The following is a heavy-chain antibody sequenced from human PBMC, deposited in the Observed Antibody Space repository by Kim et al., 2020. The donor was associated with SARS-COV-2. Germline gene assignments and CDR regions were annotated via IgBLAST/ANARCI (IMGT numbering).Heavy chain of an antibody. J-gene: IGHJ3*02. CDR2: IYYSGST. CDR1: GGSISSGGYY. Sequence: SETLSLTCTVSGGSISSGGYYWSWIRQHPGKGLEWIGYIYYSGSTYYNPSLKSRVTISVDTSKNQFSLKLSSVTAADTAVYYCARAPRYCSGGSCYGHAFDIWGQGTMVTVSS. D-gene: IGHD2-15*01. V-gene: IGHV4-31*03. CDR3: ARAPRYCSGGSCYGHAFDI.